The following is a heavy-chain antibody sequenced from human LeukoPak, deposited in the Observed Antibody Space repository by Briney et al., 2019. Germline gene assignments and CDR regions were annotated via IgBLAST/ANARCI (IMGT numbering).Heavy chain of an antibody. J-gene: IGHJ4*02. CDR2: ISGSGGST. V-gene: IGHV3-23*01. CDR3: AKAPPLYDSSGYTTRFGY. CDR1: GFTFSSYA. D-gene: IGHD3-22*01. Sequence: GGSLRLSCAASGFTFSSYAMSWVRQASGKGLEWVSAISGSGGSTYYADSVKGRFTISRDNSKNTLYLQMNSLRAEDTAVYYCAKAPPLYDSSGYTTRFGYWGQGTLVTVSS.